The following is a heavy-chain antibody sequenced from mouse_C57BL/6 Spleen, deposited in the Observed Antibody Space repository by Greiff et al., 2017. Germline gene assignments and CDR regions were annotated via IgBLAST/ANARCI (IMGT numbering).Heavy chain of an antibody. V-gene: IGHV2-2*01. D-gene: IGHD2-3*01. Sequence: QVQLQQSGPGLVQPSQSLSITCTVSGFSLTSYGVHWVRQSPGKGLEWLGVIWSGGSTDYNAAFISRLSISKDNSKSQVFFKMNSLQADDTAIYYCARKGIPLSYAMDYWGQGTSVTVSS. J-gene: IGHJ4*01. CDR2: IWSGGST. CDR3: ARKGIPLSYAMDY. CDR1: GFSLTSYG.